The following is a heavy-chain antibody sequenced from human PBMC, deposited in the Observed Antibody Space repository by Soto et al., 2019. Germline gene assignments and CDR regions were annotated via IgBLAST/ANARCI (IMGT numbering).Heavy chain of an antibody. CDR2: INHSGST. CDR3: ARVRVTMVRGVITSHWFDP. V-gene: IGHV4-34*01. D-gene: IGHD3-10*01. J-gene: IGHJ5*02. Sequence: SETLSLTCAVYGGSFSGFYWSWIRQPPGKGLEWIGEINHSGSTNYNPSLKSRVTISVDTSKNQFSLKLSSVTAADTAVYYCARVRVTMVRGVITSHWFDPWGQGTLVTVSS. CDR1: GGSFSGFY.